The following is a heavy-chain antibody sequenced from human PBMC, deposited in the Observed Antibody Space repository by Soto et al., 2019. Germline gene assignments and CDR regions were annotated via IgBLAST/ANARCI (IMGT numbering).Heavy chain of an antibody. CDR2: IYYSGST. V-gene: IGHV4-31*03. CDR3: ARAGTGTPNAYYFDY. J-gene: IGHJ4*02. Sequence: PSETLSLTCTVSGGSISSGGYYWSWIRQHPGKGLEWIGYIYYSGSTYYNPSLKSRVTISVDTSKNQFSLKLSSVTAADTAVYYCARAGTGTPNAYYFDYWGQGTLVTVSS. CDR1: GGSISSGGYY. D-gene: IGHD1-7*01.